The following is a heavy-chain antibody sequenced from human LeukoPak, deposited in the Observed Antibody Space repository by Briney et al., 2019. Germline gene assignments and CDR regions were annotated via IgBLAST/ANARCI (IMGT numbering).Heavy chain of an antibody. J-gene: IGHJ3*02. CDR2: FDPEVGET. CDR1: GYTLTELS. V-gene: IGHV1-24*01. CDR3: ATDPVSNHDYGDTHAFDI. Sequence: ASVKVSCKVSGYTLTELSMHGVRQAPGKGLEWMGGFDPEVGETIYAQKFQGRVTMTEDTSTDTAYMELSSLRSEDTAVYYCATDPVSNHDYGDTHAFDIWGQGKMVTVSS. D-gene: IGHD4-17*01.